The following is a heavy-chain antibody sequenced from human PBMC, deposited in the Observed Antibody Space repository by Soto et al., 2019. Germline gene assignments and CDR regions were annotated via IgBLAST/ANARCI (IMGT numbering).Heavy chain of an antibody. CDR2: IYSGVGT. CDR3: ARERMVKVRCMDG. J-gene: IGHJ6*02. Sequence: WGSLRLSCAASGFTVSSNYMSWVRQAPGKGLEWVSVIYSGVGTYYADSVKGRFTTSRDNSKNTVYLQMNSLRAEDTAVYYCARERMVKVRCMDGWGQGTMFTVS. V-gene: IGHV3-53*01. D-gene: IGHD2-8*01. CDR1: GFTVSSNY.